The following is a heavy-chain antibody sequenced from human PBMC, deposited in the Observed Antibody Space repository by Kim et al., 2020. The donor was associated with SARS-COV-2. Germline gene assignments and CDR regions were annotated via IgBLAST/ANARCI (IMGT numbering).Heavy chain of an antibody. CDR3: ARDQASGFTVTTGDY. V-gene: IGHV1-69*04. D-gene: IGHD4-17*01. J-gene: IGHJ4*02. Sequence: KCQGRVTITADKSTSTAYMELSSLRSEDTAVYYCARDQASGFTVTTGDYWGQGTLVTVSS.